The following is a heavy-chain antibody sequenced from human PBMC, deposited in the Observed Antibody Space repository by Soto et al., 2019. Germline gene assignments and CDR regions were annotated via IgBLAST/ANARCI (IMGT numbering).Heavy chain of an antibody. CDR2: IYYSGSI. CDR3: ARARLSRSWWFDP. D-gene: IGHD3-10*01. V-gene: IGHV4-59*01. CDR1: GGSISSYY. J-gene: IGHJ5*02. Sequence: PSETLSLTCTVSGGSISSYYWSWIRQPPGKGLEWIGFIYYSGSINYNPSLKSRVTISVDTSKNQFSLKLSSVTAADTAVYYCARARLSRSWWFDPWGQGTLVTVSS.